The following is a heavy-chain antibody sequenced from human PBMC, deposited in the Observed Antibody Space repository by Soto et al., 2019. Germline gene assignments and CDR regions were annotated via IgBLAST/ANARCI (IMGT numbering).Heavy chain of an antibody. Sequence: KPSETLSLTCTVSGGSVSSGSYYWSWIRQPPGKGLEWIGYIYYSGSTNYNPSLKSRVTISVDTSKNQFSLKLSSVTTADTAVYYCARVYNWNYVRGQGTLVTVSS. CDR1: GGSVSSGSYY. D-gene: IGHD1-7*01. CDR2: IYYSGST. CDR3: ARVYNWNYV. V-gene: IGHV4-61*01. J-gene: IGHJ4*02.